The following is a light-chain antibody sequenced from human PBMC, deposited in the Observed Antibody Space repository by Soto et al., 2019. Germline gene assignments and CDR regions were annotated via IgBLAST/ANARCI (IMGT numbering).Light chain of an antibody. CDR2: GAS. CDR1: QSVSSNY. CDR3: QQYGSSGT. V-gene: IGKV3-20*01. J-gene: IGKJ1*01. Sequence: DMVMTQSPGTLSLSPGERATLSCRASQSVSSNYLAWYQQKPGQAPRLLIYGASNRATGTPDRFSGSGSGTDFTLTISRLEPEDFAVYYCQQYGSSGTFGQGTKVDI.